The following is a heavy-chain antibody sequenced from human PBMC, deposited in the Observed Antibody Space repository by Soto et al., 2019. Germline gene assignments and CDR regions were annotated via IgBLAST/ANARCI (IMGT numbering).Heavy chain of an antibody. Sequence: PGGSLRLSCAASGFTFSSYAMHWVRQAPGKGLEWVAVISYDGSNKYYADSVKGRFTISRDNSKNTLYLQMNSLRAEDTAVYYCARDRTVTTSYYYYGMDVWGRGTTVTVSS. CDR3: ARDRTVTTSYYYYGMDV. D-gene: IGHD4-17*01. CDR1: GFTFSSYA. J-gene: IGHJ6*02. CDR2: ISYDGSNK. V-gene: IGHV3-30-3*01.